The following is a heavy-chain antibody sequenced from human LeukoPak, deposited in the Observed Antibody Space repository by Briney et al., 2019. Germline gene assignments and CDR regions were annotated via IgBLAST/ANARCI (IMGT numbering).Heavy chain of an antibody. CDR1: GGSFSGYY. V-gene: IGHV4-34*01. J-gene: IGHJ6*03. D-gene: IGHD3-16*01. CDR2: IYHSGST. CDR3: ARVGLLGGYYYYMDV. Sequence: PSETLSLTCAVYGGSFSGYYWSWIRQPPGKSLEWIGYIYHSGSTYYNPSLKSRVTISVDRSKNQFSLKLSSVTAADTAVYYCARVGLLGGYYYYMDVWGKGTTVTVSS.